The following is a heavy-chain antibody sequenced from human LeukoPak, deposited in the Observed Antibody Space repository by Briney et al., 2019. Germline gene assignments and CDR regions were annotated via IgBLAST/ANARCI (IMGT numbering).Heavy chain of an antibody. CDR2: INPSGGST. CDR3: ARGSDNYDPRFDY. D-gene: IGHD3-22*01. Sequence: ASVKVSCKASGYTFTSYYMHWVRQAPRQGLEWMGIINPSGGSTRYAQTFQGRVTMTRDTSTSTVYMELSSLRSEDTTVYYCARGSDNYDPRFDYWGQGTLVTVSS. V-gene: IGHV1-46*01. CDR1: GYTFTSYY. J-gene: IGHJ4*02.